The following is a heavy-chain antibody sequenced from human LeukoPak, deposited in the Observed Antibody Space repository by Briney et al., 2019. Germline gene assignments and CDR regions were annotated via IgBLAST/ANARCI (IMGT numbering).Heavy chain of an antibody. V-gene: IGHV1-58*02. CDR1: GFTFTSSA. J-gene: IGHJ6*03. CDR3: AAGSKSGYHDSSVPPIYYYYMDV. D-gene: IGHD3-22*01. CDR2: IVVGSGNT. Sequence: GTSVKVSCTASGFTFTSSAMQWVRQARGQRLEWIGWIVVGSGNTNYAQKFQERVTITRDMSTSTAYMELSSLRSEDTAVYYCAAGSKSGYHDSSVPPIYYYYMDVWGKGTTVTVSS.